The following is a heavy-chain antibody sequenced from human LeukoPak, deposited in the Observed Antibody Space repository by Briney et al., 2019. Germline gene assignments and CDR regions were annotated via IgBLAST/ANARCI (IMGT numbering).Heavy chain of an antibody. Sequence: GGSLRLSCAASGLTFSSYGMHWVRQAPGKGLEWVAVIWYDGSNKYYADSVKGRFTISRDNSKNTLYLQMNSLRAEDTAVYYCARVSSSSGLDYWGQGTLVTVSS. J-gene: IGHJ4*02. CDR2: IWYDGSNK. CDR1: GLTFSSYG. D-gene: IGHD6-19*01. CDR3: ARVSSSSGLDY. V-gene: IGHV3-33*01.